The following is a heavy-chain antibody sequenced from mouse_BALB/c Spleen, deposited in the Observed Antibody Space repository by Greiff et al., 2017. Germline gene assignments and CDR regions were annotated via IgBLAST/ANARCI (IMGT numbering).Heavy chain of an antibody. D-gene: IGHD1-1*01. V-gene: IGHV1-80*01. CDR1: GFAFSSYW. CDR2: IYPGDGYT. J-gene: IGHJ2*01. Sequence: VQLLQSGAELVRPGSSVKISCKASGFAFSSYWMNWVQQSPGQGLEWIGKIYPGDGYTNYTGKFKGKSTLSTDKSTIKPYMQLSSLTSEDSAIYYCARDYASIYDLDYWGQGTTVTVSA. CDR3: ARDYASIYDLDY.